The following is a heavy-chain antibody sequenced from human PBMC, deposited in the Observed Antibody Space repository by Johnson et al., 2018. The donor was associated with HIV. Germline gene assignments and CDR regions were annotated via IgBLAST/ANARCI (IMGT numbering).Heavy chain of an antibody. V-gene: IGHV3-30*04. D-gene: IGHD2-21*01. Sequence: QVQLVESGGGVVQPGKSLRLSCVASAFAFSSYAMHWVRQTPGKGLEWVAVISSDGSNKYFADSVKGRFIISRDNSKNTLYLQMNSLTTEDTAAYYWARGGGCGGDGYSGFDAFDILGQGTMVTVS. CDR2: ISSDGSNK. CDR1: AFAFSSYA. CDR3: ARGGGCGGDGYSGFDAFDI. J-gene: IGHJ3*02.